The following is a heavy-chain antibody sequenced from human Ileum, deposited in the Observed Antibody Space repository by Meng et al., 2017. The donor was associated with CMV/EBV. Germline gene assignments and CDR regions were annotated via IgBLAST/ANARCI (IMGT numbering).Heavy chain of an antibody. V-gene: IGHV4-30-4*01. J-gene: IGHJ4*02. Sequence: QPQASGPELVKPSQTPSLPCTVSGARLSTGDYYWSWTRQPPGKGPEWIGYIYYSGSTLYNPSLKSPVTISLDKSKNQFSLRLRSVTAADTAVYFCAREGGGWYFDSWGQGTLVTVSS. CDR2: IYYSGST. D-gene: IGHD6-19*01. CDR3: AREGGGWYFDS. CDR1: GARLSTGDYY.